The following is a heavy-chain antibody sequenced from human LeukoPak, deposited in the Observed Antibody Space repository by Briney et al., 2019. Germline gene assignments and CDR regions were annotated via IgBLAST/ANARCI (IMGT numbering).Heavy chain of an antibody. CDR1: GGTFSSYA. CDR2: INPNSGGT. J-gene: IGHJ3*02. V-gene: IGHV1-2*04. D-gene: IGHD3-22*01. CDR3: ARAYYYDSDDAFDI. Sequence: GASVKVSCKASGGTFSSYAISWVRQAPGQGLEWMGWINPNSGGTNYAQKFQGWVTMTRDTSISTAYMELSRLRSDDTAVYYCARAYYYDSDDAFDIWGQGTMVTVSS.